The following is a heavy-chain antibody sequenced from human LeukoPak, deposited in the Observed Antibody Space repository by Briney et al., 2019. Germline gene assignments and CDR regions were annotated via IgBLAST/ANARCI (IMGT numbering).Heavy chain of an antibody. V-gene: IGHV3-21*01. Sequence: PGGSLRLSCAASGFTFSSYSMTWVRQAPGKGLEWVSSISSSSSYIYYADSVKGRFTISRDNAKNSLYLQMNSLRAEDTAVYYCARAFXXXDIXTGYYDEFFDYWGQGTLVTVSS. CDR3: ARAFXXXDIXTGYYDEFFDY. D-gene: IGHD3-9*01. J-gene: IGHJ4*02. CDR1: GFTFSSYS. CDR2: ISSSSSYI.